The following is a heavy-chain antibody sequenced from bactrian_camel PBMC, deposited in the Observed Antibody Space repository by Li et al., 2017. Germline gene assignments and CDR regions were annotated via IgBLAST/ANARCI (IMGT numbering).Heavy chain of an antibody. V-gene: IGHV3S55*01. Sequence: QVQLVESGGGSVQAGGSLKLSCVVSGYRVGTAGMGWFRQAPGKERELVSTISRTGDIVYSNSVKDRFTISRDNAKRTVYLQMNSLKSEDTALYYCASDQSPLPASYGGSWPPPADFAYWGQGTQVTVS. CDR1: GYRVGTAG. CDR3: ASDQSPLPASYGGSWPPPADFAY. CDR2: ISRTGDI. J-gene: IGHJ6*01. D-gene: IGHD6*01.